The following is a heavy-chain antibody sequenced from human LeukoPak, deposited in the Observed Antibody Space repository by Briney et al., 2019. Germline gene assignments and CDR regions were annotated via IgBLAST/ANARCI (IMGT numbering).Heavy chain of an antibody. V-gene: IGHV4-59*01. CDR1: GGSINNYY. Sequence: SETLSLTCTVSGGSINNYYWTWIRQPPGKGLEWIGYIFYTGSTKYNPSLKSRVTISVDTSNNQFSLKLISVAAADTAVYYCARVSVHGYSDYWDQGTLVTVSS. D-gene: IGHD2-8*01. J-gene: IGHJ4*02. CDR3: ARVSVHGYSDY. CDR2: IFYTGST.